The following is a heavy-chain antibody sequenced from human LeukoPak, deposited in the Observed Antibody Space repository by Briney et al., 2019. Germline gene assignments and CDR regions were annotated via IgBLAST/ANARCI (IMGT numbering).Heavy chain of an antibody. CDR2: INHSGST. CDR3: ARFPRFLRGAFDI. V-gene: IGHV4-61*08. Sequence: SETLSLTCTVSGGSISSGGYYWSWIRQPPGKGLEWIGEINHSGSTNYNPSLKSRVTISVDTSKNQFSLKLSSVTAADTAVYYCARFPRFLRGAFDIWGQGTMVTVSS. CDR1: GGSISSGGYY. J-gene: IGHJ3*02.